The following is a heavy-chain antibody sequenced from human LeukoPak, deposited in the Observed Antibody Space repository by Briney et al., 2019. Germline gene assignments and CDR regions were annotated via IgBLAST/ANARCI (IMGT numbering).Heavy chain of an antibody. J-gene: IGHJ4*02. Sequence: GASLKVSCKASGYNFTDYYIHWVRQAPGQGLEWMGWINPKSGGTNYAQKFRGRVTMTRDTSISTAYMELSGLRSDDTAVYYCARDSGLGPTWHPFDHWGQGTPVTVSS. CDR1: GYNFTDYY. CDR3: ARDSGLGPTWHPFDH. V-gene: IGHV1-2*02. D-gene: IGHD1-26*01. CDR2: INPKSGGT.